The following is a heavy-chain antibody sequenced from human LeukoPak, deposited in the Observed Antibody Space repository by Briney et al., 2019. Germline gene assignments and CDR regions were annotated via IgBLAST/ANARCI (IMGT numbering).Heavy chain of an antibody. Sequence: PGGSLRLSCAASGFTFSNYWMSWVRQAPGEGLEWVANIKQDGSEKYYVDSVKGRFTISRDNAKNSLYLQMNSLRAEDTAVYYCARAPEGYTVVTIFDFWGLGTLVTVSS. CDR3: ARAPEGYTVVTIFDF. CDR2: IKQDGSEK. V-gene: IGHV3-7*05. D-gene: IGHD4-23*01. J-gene: IGHJ4*02. CDR1: GFTFSNYW.